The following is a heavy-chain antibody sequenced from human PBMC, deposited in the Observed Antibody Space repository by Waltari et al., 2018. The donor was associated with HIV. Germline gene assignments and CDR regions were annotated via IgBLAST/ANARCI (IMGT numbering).Heavy chain of an antibody. Sequence: EVQLMESGGGLVQSGGSLRRSCAAPGFTFPNYWMSWVRQTPGKGLEWVAYIKDDGSEKYYMGSVKGRFTISRDNAKNSMFLQMNSLRAEDTAVYYCARIGTFPHNYAIDFWGQGTTVTVSS. D-gene: IGHD1-26*01. CDR2: IKDDGSEK. V-gene: IGHV3-7*01. CDR3: ARIGTFPHNYAIDF. CDR1: GFTFPNYW. J-gene: IGHJ6*02.